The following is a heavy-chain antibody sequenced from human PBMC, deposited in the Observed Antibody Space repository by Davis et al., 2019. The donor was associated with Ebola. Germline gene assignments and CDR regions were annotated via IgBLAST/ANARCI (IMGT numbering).Heavy chain of an antibody. J-gene: IGHJ6*03. Sequence: PGGSLRLSCAASGFSISRNYITWVRQAPGKGLEWVSSTYNTGGTYYIDSVRGRFIISRDNSKDTVYLQMNSLRVEDTAVYYCARDRRENYMDVWGKGTTVTVSS. V-gene: IGHV3-53*01. CDR1: GFSISRNY. CDR3: ARDRRENYMDV. CDR2: TYNTGGT. D-gene: IGHD5-24*01.